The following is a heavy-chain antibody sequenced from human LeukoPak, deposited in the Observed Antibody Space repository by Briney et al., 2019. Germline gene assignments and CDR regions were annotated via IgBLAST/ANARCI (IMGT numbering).Heavy chain of an antibody. D-gene: IGHD1-1*01. CDR3: ARHRAQHDY. J-gene: IGHJ4*02. CDR2: IYYTGST. Sequence: SETLSLTCTVSGASIGSYYWSWIRQPPGKGLEWIGSIYYTGSTNYNPSLKSRVTISLDTSNHQFSLKLTSVTAADTAVYYCARHRAQHDYWGQGTLVTVSS. V-gene: IGHV4-59*01. CDR1: GASIGSYY.